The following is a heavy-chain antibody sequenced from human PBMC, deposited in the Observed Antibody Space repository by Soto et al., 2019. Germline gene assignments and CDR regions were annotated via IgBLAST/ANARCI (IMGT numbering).Heavy chain of an antibody. CDR1: GLIVSSNY. CDR3: TRSRYGDPDY. V-gene: IGHV3-53*01. D-gene: IGHD4-17*01. CDR2: LYHGGST. J-gene: IGHJ4*02. Sequence: EVQLVQSGGGLIQPEGSLKLSCAAPGLIVSSNYMSWVRQAPGKGLEWVSVLYHGGSTYYAVSVKGRVTISRDNSKNTLFLQMNSLRAEDTAVYYCTRSRYGDPDYWGQGTLVTVSS.